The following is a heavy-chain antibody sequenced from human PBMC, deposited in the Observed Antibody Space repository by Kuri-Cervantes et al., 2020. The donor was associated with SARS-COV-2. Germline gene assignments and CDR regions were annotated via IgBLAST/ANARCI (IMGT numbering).Heavy chain of an antibody. CDR3: ARYCSSTSCYGVDAFDI. CDR1: GFTFSSYG. V-gene: IGHV3-33*01. J-gene: IGHJ3*02. D-gene: IGHD2-2*01. Sequence: GGSLRLSCAASGFTFSSYGMHWVRQAPGKGLEWVAVIWYDGSNKYYADSVKGRFTISRDNSKNTLYLQMNSLRAEDTAVYYCARYCSSTSCYGVDAFDIWGQGTMVTVSS. CDR2: IWYDGSNK.